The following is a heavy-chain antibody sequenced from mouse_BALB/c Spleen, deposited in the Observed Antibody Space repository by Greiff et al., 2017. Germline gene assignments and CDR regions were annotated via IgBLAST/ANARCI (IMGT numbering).Heavy chain of an antibody. V-gene: IGHV1-18*01. CDR2: INPYNGGT. CDR3: EKFITTARGAMDN. CDR1: GYSFTGYT. J-gene: IGHJ4*01. Sequence: VQLKESGPELVKPGASMKISCKASGYSFTGYTMNWVKQSHGKNLEWIGLINPYNGGTSYNQKFKGKATLTVDKSSSTAYMELLSLTSEDSAVYYWEKFITTARGAMDNGGKGTSATGPS. D-gene: IGHD1-2*01.